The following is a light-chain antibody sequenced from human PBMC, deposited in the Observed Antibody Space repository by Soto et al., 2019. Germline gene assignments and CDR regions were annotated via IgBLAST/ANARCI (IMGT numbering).Light chain of an antibody. CDR2: DVT. J-gene: IGLJ3*02. CDR3: SSYTSNSTLV. V-gene: IGLV2-14*03. Sequence: QSVLTQPASVSGSPGQSITISCTGTSSDVGGYNFVSWYQQHPGKAPKLLIYDVTTQPSGVSHRFSGSKSGNTASLTISGLQAEDEADYYCSSYTSNSTLVFGGGTKLTVL. CDR1: SSDVGGYNF.